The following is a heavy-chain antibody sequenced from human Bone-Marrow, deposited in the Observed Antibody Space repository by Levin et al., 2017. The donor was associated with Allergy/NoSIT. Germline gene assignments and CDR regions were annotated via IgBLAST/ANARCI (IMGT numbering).Heavy chain of an antibody. CDR3: ARDSSGESHAFDS. D-gene: IGHD3-10*01. CDR2: IWYDGSYK. V-gene: IGHV3-33*01. J-gene: IGHJ3*02. CDR1: GFTFSSYG. Sequence: GGSLRLSCAASGFTFSSYGMHWVRQAPGKGLEWVAVIWYDGSYKYYADSVKGRFTISRDNSKNTLYLQMNSLTAEDTAVYYCARDSSGESHAFDSWGQGTMVIVSS.